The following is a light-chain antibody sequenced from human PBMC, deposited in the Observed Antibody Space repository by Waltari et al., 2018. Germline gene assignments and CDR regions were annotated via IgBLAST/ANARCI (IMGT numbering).Light chain of an antibody. CDR3: QQYGTSPPYT. J-gene: IGKJ2*01. CDR1: QIISSSY. V-gene: IGKV3-20*01. CDR2: GVS. Sequence: EIVLTQSPGTLSLSPGERATLSCRASQIISSSYLAWYQQKPGQAPRLLIYGVSSRATGIPDRFSGSGSGTDFTLTISRLEPEDFAVYYCQQYGTSPPYTFGQGTKLEIK.